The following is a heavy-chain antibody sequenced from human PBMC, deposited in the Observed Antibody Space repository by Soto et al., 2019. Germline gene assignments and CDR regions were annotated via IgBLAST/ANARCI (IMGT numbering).Heavy chain of an antibody. CDR3: ARRYGSCFDY. CDR2: IFYSGST. J-gene: IGHJ4*02. D-gene: IGHD5-18*01. Sequence: SETLSLTCTVSGGSISHYYWGWIRQPPGKGLEWIGSIFYSGSTKYNPSLRSRSTISLDMSKNQFSLKLSSVTAADTAVYYCARRYGSCFDYWGQGTLVTVSS. CDR1: GGSISHYY. V-gene: IGHV4-59*08.